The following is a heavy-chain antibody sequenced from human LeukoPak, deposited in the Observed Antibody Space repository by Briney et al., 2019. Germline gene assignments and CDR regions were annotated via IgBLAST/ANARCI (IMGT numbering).Heavy chain of an antibody. CDR2: IWYDGGNN. V-gene: IGHV3-33*01. CDR3: ARDNDRGFDY. D-gene: IGHD1-1*01. CDR1: GFTFSSYV. J-gene: IGHJ4*02. Sequence: SLRLSCAASGFTFSSYVMHWARPAPGKGLEWVAHIWYDGGNNYYADSVKGRFTISRDNSKNTLYLQMNSLRVEDTAVYYCARDNDRGFDYWGQGTLVTVSS.